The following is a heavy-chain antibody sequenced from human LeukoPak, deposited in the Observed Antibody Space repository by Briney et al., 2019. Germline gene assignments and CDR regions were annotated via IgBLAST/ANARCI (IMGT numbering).Heavy chain of an antibody. D-gene: IGHD1-26*01. CDR3: AKDPLYSGSHRPLAVYYFDY. CDR1: GFTFSSYA. Sequence: PGGSLRLSCAASGFTFSSYAMSWLRQAPGKGLEWVSAISGSGGSTYYADSVKGRFTISRDNSKNTLYLQMNSLRAEDTAVYYCAKDPLYSGSHRPLAVYYFDYWGQGTLVTVSS. V-gene: IGHV3-23*01. CDR2: ISGSGGST. J-gene: IGHJ4*02.